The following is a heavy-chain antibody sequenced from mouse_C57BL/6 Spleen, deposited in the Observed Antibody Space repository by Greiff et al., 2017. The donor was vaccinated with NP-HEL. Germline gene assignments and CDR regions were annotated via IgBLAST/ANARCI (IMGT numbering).Heavy chain of an antibody. Sequence: QQSCKASGYTFTSYWMHWVKQRPGRGLEWIGRIDPNSGGTKYNEKFKSKATLTVDKPSSTAYMQLSSLTSEDSAVYYCAREGGYGPYFDYWGQGTTLTVSS. CDR1: GYTFTSYW. J-gene: IGHJ2*01. CDR3: AREGGYGPYFDY. CDR2: IDPNSGGT. V-gene: IGHV1-72*01. D-gene: IGHD1-1*02.